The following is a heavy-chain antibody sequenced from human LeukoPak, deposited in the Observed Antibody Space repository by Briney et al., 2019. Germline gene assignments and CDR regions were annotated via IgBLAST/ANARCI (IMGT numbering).Heavy chain of an antibody. D-gene: IGHD5-24*01. J-gene: IGHJ5*02. CDR1: GGTFSSYA. V-gene: IGHV1-69*01. CDR2: IIPIFGTA. Sequence: GASVKLSCTASGGTFSSYAISWVRQAPGQGLEWMGGIIPIFGTANYAQKFQGRVTITADESTSTAYMELSSLRSEDTAVYYCARDRDGYKNNWFDPWGQGTLVTVSS. CDR3: ARDRDGYKNNWFDP.